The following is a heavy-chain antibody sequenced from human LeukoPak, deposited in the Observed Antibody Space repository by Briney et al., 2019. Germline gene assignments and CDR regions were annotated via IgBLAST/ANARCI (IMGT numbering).Heavy chain of an antibody. D-gene: IGHD6-13*01. Sequence: ASVKVSCKASGYTFINYAINWGRQVPGQRPEWIGWINAVNGNTKYSQKFQGRVTITRDTSASTAYMELSSLRSEDTAVYYCARGPRAAADDYWGQGTLVTVSS. CDR3: ARGPRAAADDY. CDR1: GYTFINYA. J-gene: IGHJ4*02. V-gene: IGHV1-3*01. CDR2: INAVNGNT.